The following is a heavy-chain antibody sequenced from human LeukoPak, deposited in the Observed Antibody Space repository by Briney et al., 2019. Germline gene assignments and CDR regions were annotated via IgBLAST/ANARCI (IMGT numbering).Heavy chain of an antibody. J-gene: IGHJ4*02. CDR1: GGSISSGDYY. CDR2: IYYSGST. V-gene: IGHV4-30-4*01. CDR3: ARVRGGYYDFWSGYYIDY. D-gene: IGHD3-3*01. Sequence: PSQTLSLTCTVSGGSISSGDYYWSWIRQPPGKGLEWIGYIYYSGSTYYNPSLKGRVTISVDTSKNQFSLKLSSVTAADTAVYYCARVRGGYYDFWSGYYIDYWGQGTLVTVSS.